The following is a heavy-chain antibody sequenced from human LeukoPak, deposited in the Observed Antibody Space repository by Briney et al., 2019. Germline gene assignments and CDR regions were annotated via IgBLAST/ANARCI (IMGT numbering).Heavy chain of an antibody. Sequence: PGGSLRLSCAASGFSFRNYWRGWVRQAPGKGLEGVANTKPDGSAEYYADSVRGRFTASRDNANNLLYLQMNRLRAEDTAVYYCARDGGLHTNFDYWGQGTLLTVSS. CDR3: ARDGGLHTNFDY. V-gene: IGHV3-7*01. D-gene: IGHD2-15*01. J-gene: IGHJ4*02. CDR2: TKPDGSAE. CDR1: GFSFRNYW.